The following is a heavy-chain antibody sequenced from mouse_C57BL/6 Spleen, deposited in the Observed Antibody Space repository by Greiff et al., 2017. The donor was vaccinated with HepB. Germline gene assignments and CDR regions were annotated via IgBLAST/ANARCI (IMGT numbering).Heavy chain of an antibody. J-gene: IGHJ2*01. CDR2: IYPGSGST. CDR1: GYTFTSYW. D-gene: IGHD1-1*01. CDR3: ARECVAGGQYYFDY. Sequence: QVQLKQSGAELVKPGASVKMSCKASGYTFTSYWITWVKQRPGQGLEWIGDIYPGSGSTNYNEKFKSKATLTVDTSSSTAYMQLSSLTSEDSAVYYCARECVAGGQYYFDYWGQGTTLTVSS. V-gene: IGHV1-55*01.